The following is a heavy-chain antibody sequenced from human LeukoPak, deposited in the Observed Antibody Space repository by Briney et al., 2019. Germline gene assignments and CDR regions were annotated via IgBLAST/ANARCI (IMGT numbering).Heavy chain of an antibody. D-gene: IGHD4-17*01. J-gene: IGHJ4*02. CDR2: ISGSGGST. CDR3: ARAGGSTVSHSDY. V-gene: IGHV3-23*01. Sequence: PGGSLRLSCAASGFTFSSYTMSWVRQAPGKGLEWVSGISGSGGSTYYADSVKGRFTISRDNSKNTLYLQMNSLRAEDTAVYYCARAGGSTVSHSDYWGQGTLVTVSS. CDR1: GFTFSSYT.